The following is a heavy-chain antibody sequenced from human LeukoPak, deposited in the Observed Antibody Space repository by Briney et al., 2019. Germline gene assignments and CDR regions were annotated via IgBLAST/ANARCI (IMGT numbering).Heavy chain of an antibody. CDR2: MNAGNGDA. Sequence: GASVKVSCKTSGYTFTDYGMHWVRQAPGQRLEWMAWMNAGNGDAKYSQKFQGRVIITRDTSASTAYMELSSLRSEDTAVYFCARDGGSFSYNMDVWGQGTTVTVSS. V-gene: IGHV1-3*01. CDR3: ARDGGSFSYNMDV. CDR1: GYTFTDYG. D-gene: IGHD1-26*01. J-gene: IGHJ6*02.